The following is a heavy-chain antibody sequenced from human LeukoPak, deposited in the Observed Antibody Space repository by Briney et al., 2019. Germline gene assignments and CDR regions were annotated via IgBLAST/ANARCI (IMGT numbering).Heavy chain of an antibody. V-gene: IGHV3-23*01. CDR1: GFTFSSYS. D-gene: IGHD1-26*01. CDR2: ISGSGGST. CDR3: AKLYSGSHPLGYYFDY. Sequence: GGSLRLSCAASGFTFSSYSMNWVRQAPGKGLEWVSAISGSGGSTYYADSVKGRFTISRDNSKNTLYLQMNSLRAEDTAVYYCAKLYSGSHPLGYYFDYWGQGTLVTVSS. J-gene: IGHJ4*02.